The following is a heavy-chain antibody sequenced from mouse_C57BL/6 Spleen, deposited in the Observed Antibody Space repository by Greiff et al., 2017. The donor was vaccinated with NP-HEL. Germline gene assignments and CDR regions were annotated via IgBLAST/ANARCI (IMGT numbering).Heavy chain of an antibody. Sequence: EVKLVESGGGLVKPGGSLKLSCAASGFTFSSYAMSWVRQTPEKRLEWVATISDGGSYTYYPDNVKGRFTISRDNAKNNLYLQMSHLKSEDTAMYYCARDEGYYDYWGQGTTLPVSS. D-gene: IGHD2-3*01. J-gene: IGHJ2*01. CDR1: GFTFSSYA. CDR3: ARDEGYYDY. V-gene: IGHV5-4*01. CDR2: ISDGGSYT.